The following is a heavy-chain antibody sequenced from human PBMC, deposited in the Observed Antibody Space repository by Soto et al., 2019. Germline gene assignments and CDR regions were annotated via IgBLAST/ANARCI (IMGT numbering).Heavy chain of an antibody. D-gene: IGHD3-16*02. V-gene: IGHV3-30*03. CDR1: GFTFSSYG. J-gene: IGHJ4*02. CDR3: RGLRLGELSSEIDY. CDR2: ISYDGSNK. Sequence: QVQLVESGGGVVQPGRSLRLSCAASGFTFSSYGMHWVRQAPGKGLEWVAVISYDGSNKYYADSVKGRFTISRDNSKNTLYLQMNSLRAEDTAVYYCRGLRLGELSSEIDYWGQGTLVTVSS.